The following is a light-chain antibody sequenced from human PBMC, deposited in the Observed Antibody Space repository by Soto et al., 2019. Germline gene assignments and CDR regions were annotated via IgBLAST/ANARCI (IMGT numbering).Light chain of an antibody. CDR1: QSISSW. V-gene: IGKV1-5*01. J-gene: IGKJ4*01. CDR2: DAS. CDR3: QQLYSFPLT. Sequence: DIQMTQSPSTLSASVGARVTITCRASQSISSWLAWYQQKPGKAPKLLMYDASTLQSGVPSRFSGSGSGTEFTLTISSLQPEDFATYYCQQLYSFPLTFGGGTKVDIK.